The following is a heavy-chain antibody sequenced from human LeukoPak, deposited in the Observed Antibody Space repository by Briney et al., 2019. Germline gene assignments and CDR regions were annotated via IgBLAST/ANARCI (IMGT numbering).Heavy chain of an antibody. Sequence: ASVKVSCKASGGTFSSYAISWVRQAPGQGLEWMGGIIPIFGTANYAQKFQGRVTITADESTSTAYMELSSLRSEDTAVYYCARVRRWLQLSFDPWGQGTLVTVSS. CDR1: GGTFSSYA. V-gene: IGHV1-69*13. J-gene: IGHJ5*02. CDR2: IIPIFGTA. D-gene: IGHD5-24*01. CDR3: ARVRRWLQLSFDP.